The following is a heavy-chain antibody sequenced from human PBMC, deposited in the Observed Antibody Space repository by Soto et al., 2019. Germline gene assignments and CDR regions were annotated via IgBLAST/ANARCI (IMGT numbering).Heavy chain of an antibody. J-gene: IGHJ3*02. CDR3: ARTRNEWYDAFDI. CDR1: GFTFSSYS. V-gene: IGHV3-48*02. CDR2: ISSSSSTI. D-gene: IGHD1-1*01. Sequence: VQLVESGGGLVQPVGSLRLSCAASGFTFSSYSMNWVRQAPGKGLEWVSYISSSSSTIYYADSVKGRFTISRDNAKNSLYLQKNSLRDEDTAVYYCARTRNEWYDAFDIWGQGTMVTVSS.